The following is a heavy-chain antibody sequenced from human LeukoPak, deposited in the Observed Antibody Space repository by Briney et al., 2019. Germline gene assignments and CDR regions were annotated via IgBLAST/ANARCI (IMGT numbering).Heavy chain of an antibody. CDR3: AREGAVADLDY. D-gene: IGHD6-19*01. J-gene: IGHJ4*02. CDR2: ISSSSSYI. V-gene: IGHV3-21*01. CDR1: GFTFSSYS. Sequence: GGSPRLSCAASGFTFSSYSMNWVRQAPGKGLEWVSSISSSSSYIYYADSVKGRFTISRDNAKNSLYLQMNSLRAEDTAVYYCAREGAVADLDYWGQGTLVTVSS.